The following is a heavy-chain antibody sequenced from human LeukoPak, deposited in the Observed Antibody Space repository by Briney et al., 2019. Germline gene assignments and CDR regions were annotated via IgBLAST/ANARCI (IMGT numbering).Heavy chain of an antibody. Sequence: PGRSLRLSCAASGFTFSSYAMHWVRQAPGKGLEWVAVISYDGSNKYYADSVKGRFTISRDNSKNTLYLQMNSLRAEDTAVYYCARVSPGTDWLLDPFDYWGQGTLVTVSS. J-gene: IGHJ4*02. D-gene: IGHD3/OR15-3a*01. CDR2: ISYDGSNK. CDR3: ARVSPGTDWLLDPFDY. V-gene: IGHV3-30*04. CDR1: GFTFSSYA.